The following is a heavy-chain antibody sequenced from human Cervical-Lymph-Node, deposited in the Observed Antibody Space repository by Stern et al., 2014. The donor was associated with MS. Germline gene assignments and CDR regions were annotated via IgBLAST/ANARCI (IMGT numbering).Heavy chain of an antibody. Sequence: EVHLVESGGGLVQPGRSLRLSCTASGFTFNDHAMHWVRQVPGKGLEWVSGISWDGGSTNYADSVKGRLTISRDNAKNSLYLQLDSLRPEDTAFYYCAKTVRRSYHDPFEMWGQGTMVTVSS. CDR3: AKTVRRSYHDPFEM. V-gene: IGHV3-9*01. J-gene: IGHJ3*02. D-gene: IGHD3-16*02. CDR2: ISWDGGST. CDR1: GFTFNDHA.